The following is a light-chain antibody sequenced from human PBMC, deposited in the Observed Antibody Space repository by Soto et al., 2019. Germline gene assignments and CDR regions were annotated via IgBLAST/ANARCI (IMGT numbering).Light chain of an antibody. Sequence: QSVLTQPPSASGSPGQSVTISCTGTRSDVGAYKYVSWYQQHPGKAPKLIIYDVSERPSGVPDRFSGSKSGNTASLTVSGLQAEDEADYYCTSYAGTSIVFGTGTKVTVL. CDR2: DVS. CDR1: RSDVGAYKY. V-gene: IGLV2-8*01. CDR3: TSYAGTSIV. J-gene: IGLJ1*01.